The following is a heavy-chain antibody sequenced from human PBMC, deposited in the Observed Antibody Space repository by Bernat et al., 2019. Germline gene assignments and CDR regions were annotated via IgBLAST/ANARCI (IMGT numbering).Heavy chain of an antibody. V-gene: IGHV3-30*07. CDR1: GFTFSSYA. CDR3: ARDYYEFWSGYYNPFSY. CDR2: ISYDGSNK. Sequence: QVQLVESGGGVVQPGRSLRLSCAASGFTFSSYAMHWVRQAPGKGLEWVAVISYDGSNKYYADSVKGRFTISRDNSKNTLYLQMNSLRAEDTAVYYCARDYYEFWSGYYNPFSYWGQGTLVTVSS. D-gene: IGHD3-3*01. J-gene: IGHJ4*02.